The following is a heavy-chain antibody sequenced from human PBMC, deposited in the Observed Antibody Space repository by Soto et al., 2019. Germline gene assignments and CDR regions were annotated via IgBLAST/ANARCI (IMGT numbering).Heavy chain of an antibody. CDR2: ISAYNGNT. V-gene: IGHV1-18*01. Sequence: QVQLVQSGAEVKKPGASVKVSCKASGYIFTSYGISWVRQAPGQGLEWMGWISAYNGNTNYAQKPQGXVXXXTXXSTTTASMELRSLRSDDTAVYYCGRTVGLSYGMDVWGQGTTVTVSS. D-gene: IGHD1-26*01. CDR1: GYIFTSYG. J-gene: IGHJ6*02. CDR3: GRTVGLSYGMDV.